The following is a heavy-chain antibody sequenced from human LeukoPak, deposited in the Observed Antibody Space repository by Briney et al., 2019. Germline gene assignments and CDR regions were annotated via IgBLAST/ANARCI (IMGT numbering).Heavy chain of an antibody. CDR1: GGSISSGGYY. CDR3: ARGELPDDAFDI. D-gene: IGHD1-7*01. J-gene: IGHJ3*02. V-gene: IGHV4-31*03. CDR2: IYYSGST. Sequence: SETLSLTCTVSGGSISSGGYYWSWIRQHPGKGLEWIGYIYYSGSTYYNPSLKSRVTISVDTSKNQFSLKLSSVIAADTAVYYCARGELPDDAFDIWGQGTMVTVSS.